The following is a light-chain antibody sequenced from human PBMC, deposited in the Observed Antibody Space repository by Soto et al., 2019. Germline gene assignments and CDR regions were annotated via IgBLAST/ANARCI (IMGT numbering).Light chain of an antibody. Sequence: DIQLTQSPSFLSACVGDSVTITCRASQGISSYLGWYQQKPGKAPKLLIYAASTLEGGVPSRFSGSGSGTEFTLTISSLQPEDFATYYCQQLITYPLTFGPGTKVYIK. V-gene: IGKV1-9*01. CDR3: QQLITYPLT. J-gene: IGKJ3*01. CDR1: QGISSY. CDR2: AAS.